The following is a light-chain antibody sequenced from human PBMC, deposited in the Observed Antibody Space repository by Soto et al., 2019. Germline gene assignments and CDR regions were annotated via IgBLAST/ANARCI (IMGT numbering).Light chain of an antibody. CDR3: QQRSNWPPWT. Sequence: EIVLTQSPATLSLSPGERATLSCRASQSVGTYLAWYQQKPGRAPRLLIYDASSRATGIPARFSGSGSGTDFTLTISSLEPEDFAVYYCQQRSNWPPWTFGQGTKVDIK. V-gene: IGKV3-11*01. CDR2: DAS. CDR1: QSVGTY. J-gene: IGKJ1*01.